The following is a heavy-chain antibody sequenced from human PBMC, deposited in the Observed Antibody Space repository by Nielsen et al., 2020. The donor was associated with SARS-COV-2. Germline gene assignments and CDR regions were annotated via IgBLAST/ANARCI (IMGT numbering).Heavy chain of an antibody. CDR3: ARQGVLRYFYWLLGGGWFDP. D-gene: IGHD3-9*01. V-gene: IGHV4-39*01. Sequence: SETLSLTCTVSGGSISSSSYYWGWIRQPPGKGLEWIGSIYYSGSTYYNPSLKSRVTISVDTSKNQFSLKLSSVTAADTAVYYCARQGVLRYFYWLLGGGWFDPWGQGTLVTVSS. CDR2: IYYSGST. CDR1: GGSISSSSYY. J-gene: IGHJ5*02.